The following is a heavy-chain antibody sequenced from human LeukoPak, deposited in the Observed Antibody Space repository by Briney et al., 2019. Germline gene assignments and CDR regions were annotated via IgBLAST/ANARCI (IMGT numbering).Heavy chain of an antibody. Sequence: ASVKVSCKASGGTFSSYAISWVRQAPGQGLEWMGGIIPIFGTANYAQKFQGRVTITADESTSTAYMELSSLRSEDTAVYYCARVSSSWYQGYLGYWGQGTLVTVSS. J-gene: IGHJ4*02. CDR2: IIPIFGTA. D-gene: IGHD6-13*01. V-gene: IGHV1-69*13. CDR3: ARVSSSWYQGYLGY. CDR1: GGTFSSYA.